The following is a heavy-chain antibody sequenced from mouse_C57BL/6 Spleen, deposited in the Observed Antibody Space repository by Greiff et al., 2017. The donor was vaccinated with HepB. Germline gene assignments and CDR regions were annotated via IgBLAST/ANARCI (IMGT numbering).Heavy chain of an antibody. D-gene: IGHD3-1*01. J-gene: IGHJ2*01. CDR1: GYTFTDYN. V-gene: IGHV1-22*01. CDR2: INPNNGGT. Sequence: EVQLQQSGPELVKPGASVKMSCKASGYTFTDYNMHWVKQSHGKSLEWIGYINPNNGGTSYNQKFKGKATLTVNKSSSTASMELRSLTSEDSAVYCCSRGARTWYFDYWGQGTTLTVSS. CDR3: SRGARTWYFDY.